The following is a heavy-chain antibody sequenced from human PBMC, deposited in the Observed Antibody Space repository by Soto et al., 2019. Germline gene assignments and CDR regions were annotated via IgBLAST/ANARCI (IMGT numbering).Heavy chain of an antibody. V-gene: IGHV2-5*02. D-gene: IGHD3-16*02. CDR3: AHVVITFGGVVADDASHV. CDR2: IYWDDDK. CDR1: GFSLTTRGVG. Sequence: SGPTLGNPTETLTLTCTFSGFSLTTRGVGVGWIRQPPGKALEWLAVIYWDDDKRYSPSLKTRLILTKDTSKNQVVLTMTNMDSVDTATYFCAHVVITFGGVVADDASHVWRHATMVTV. J-gene: IGHJ3*01.